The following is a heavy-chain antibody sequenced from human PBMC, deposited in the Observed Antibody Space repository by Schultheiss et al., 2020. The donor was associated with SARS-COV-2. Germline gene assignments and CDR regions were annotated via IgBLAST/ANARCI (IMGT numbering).Heavy chain of an antibody. CDR2: INSRGSIV. CDR3: GREGTWSYGLDV. Sequence: GGSLRLSCAASGFTFSSYEMNWVRQAPGKGLEWVSYINSRGSIVYYADSVKGRFTISRDNAKNSLYLQMNSLRAEDTAVYFCGREGTWSYGLDVWGQGTTVTVSS. J-gene: IGHJ6*02. V-gene: IGHV3-48*03. CDR1: GFTFSSYE. D-gene: IGHD1-1*01.